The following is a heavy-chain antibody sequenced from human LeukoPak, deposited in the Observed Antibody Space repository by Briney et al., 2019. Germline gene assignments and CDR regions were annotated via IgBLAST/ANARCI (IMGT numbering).Heavy chain of an antibody. Sequence: GASVKVSCKASGYTFTNYGISWVRQAPGQGLEWMGWISAYTGNTNYAQNFQGRVTMTTDTSTSTAFMELRSLRSDDTAVYYCARLVLVPRSYYFDYWGQGTLVTVSS. D-gene: IGHD6-13*01. CDR2: ISAYTGNT. CDR1: GYTFTNYG. CDR3: ARLVLVPRSYYFDY. V-gene: IGHV1-18*01. J-gene: IGHJ4*02.